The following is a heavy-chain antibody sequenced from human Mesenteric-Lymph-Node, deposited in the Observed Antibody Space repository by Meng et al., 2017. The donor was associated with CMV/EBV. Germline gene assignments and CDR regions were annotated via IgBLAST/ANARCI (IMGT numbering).Heavy chain of an antibody. V-gene: IGHV4-61*01. CDR3: ARSYNLYQDS. CDR1: GGSVSSGSYY. Sequence: SETLSLTCTVSGGSVSSGSYYWSWIRQPPGKGLEWIGYIYYSGSTNYNPSLRGRVTISILSKSQFSLKLSSVTAADTAIYYCARSYNLYQDSWGQGTLVTVSS. J-gene: IGHJ4*02. D-gene: IGHD1-1*01. CDR2: IYYSGST.